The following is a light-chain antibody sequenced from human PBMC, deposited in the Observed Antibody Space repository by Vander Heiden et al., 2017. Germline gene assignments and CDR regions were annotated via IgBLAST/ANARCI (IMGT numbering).Light chain of an antibody. CDR2: EVS. V-gene: IGLV2-23*02. J-gene: IGLJ3*02. CDR1: SSDVGSYNL. Sequence: QSALTQPASVSGSPGQSITISCTGTSSDVGSYNLVSWYQQHTGKAPKLMIYEVSKRPSVVSNRFSGSKSGNTASLTISGLQAEDEADYYCCSYAGSSTYWVFGGGTKLTVL. CDR3: CSYAGSSTYWV.